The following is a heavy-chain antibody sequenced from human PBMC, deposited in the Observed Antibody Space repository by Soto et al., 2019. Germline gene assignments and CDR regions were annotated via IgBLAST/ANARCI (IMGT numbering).Heavy chain of an antibody. CDR3: VKWATVTTPVES. D-gene: IGHD4-17*01. Sequence: PXGSLIVSWVSSGLLFSSYDMHLVRQAPGKGLEWVGIISYDGSSKKYADSMKGRFTISRDNSKNTVYLQMDSLTTEDTAVYYCVKWATVTTPVESWGQGTLVTVS. CDR1: GLLFSSYD. V-gene: IGHV3-30*18. CDR2: ISYDGSSK. J-gene: IGHJ4*02.